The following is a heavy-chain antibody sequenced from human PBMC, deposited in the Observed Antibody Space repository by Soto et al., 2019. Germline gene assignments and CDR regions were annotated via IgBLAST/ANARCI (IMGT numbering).Heavy chain of an antibody. CDR1: GYPFTSYG. CDR3: ARAYGDGDWFDP. Sequence: DSGKVCFKASGYPFTSYGISLVRQAPGQGLEWMGWISAYNGNTNYAQKLQGRVTMTTDTSTSTAYMELRSLRSDDTAVYYCARAYGDGDWFDPWGQGTLVTVSS. J-gene: IGHJ5*02. CDR2: ISAYNGNT. V-gene: IGHV1-18*04. D-gene: IGHD7-27*01.